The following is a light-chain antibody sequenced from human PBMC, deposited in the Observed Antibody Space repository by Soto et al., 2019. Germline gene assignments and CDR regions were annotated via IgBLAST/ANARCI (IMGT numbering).Light chain of an antibody. Sequence: DIQMTQSPSSVSASVGDRVTITCRASQGINKWLAWYQQKPGTAPKLLIYSASSLYTGVPSRFSGSGSGTDFTRTISSLQPEDFATYYCQQANTFALTFGGGTKVEI. CDR3: QQANTFALT. CDR2: SAS. J-gene: IGKJ4*01. CDR1: QGINKW. V-gene: IGKV1-12*01.